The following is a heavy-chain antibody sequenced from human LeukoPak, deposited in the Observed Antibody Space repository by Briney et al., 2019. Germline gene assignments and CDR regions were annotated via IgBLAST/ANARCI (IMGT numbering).Heavy chain of an antibody. CDR3: ARVPLHDDSGHYYPH. V-gene: IGHV1-18*01. CDR2: ISAYNGST. CDR1: DFSFTSYG. D-gene: IGHD3-22*01. Sequence: ASVKVSCKASDFSFTSYGMSWVRQAPGQGLEWMGWISAYNGSTKYAQKLQGRVTMTTDTSTGTAYMELRSLRPDDTAVYYCARVPLHDDSGHYYPHWGQGTLVTVSS. J-gene: IGHJ1*01.